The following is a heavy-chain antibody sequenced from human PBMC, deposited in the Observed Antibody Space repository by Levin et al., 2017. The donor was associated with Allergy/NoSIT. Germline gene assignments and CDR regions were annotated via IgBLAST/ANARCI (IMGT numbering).Heavy chain of an antibody. CDR1: GYSFNTYW. CDR2: INPGDSDI. D-gene: IGHD3-16*02. V-gene: IGHV5-51*01. Sequence: GESLKISCKGSGYSFNTYWIGWVRQMAGKGLEWVAIINPGDSDIRYSPSFQGQVTISVDTSITTAYLQWSSLKASDTAIYYFARRYYDYVRGNCRTVGGIDVWGQGTTVTVSS. J-gene: IGHJ6*02. CDR3: ARRYYDYVRGNCRTVGGIDV.